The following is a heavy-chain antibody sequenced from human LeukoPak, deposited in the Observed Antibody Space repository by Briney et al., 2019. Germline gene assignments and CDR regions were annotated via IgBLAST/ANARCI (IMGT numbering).Heavy chain of an antibody. CDR2: INPNSGGT. CDR3: ARARPLWFGVNDY. D-gene: IGHD3-10*01. V-gene: IGHV1-2*02. CDR1: RYTFTGYY. Sequence: ASVKVSCKASRYTFTGYYMHWVRQAPGQGLEWMGWINPNSGGTNYAQNFQGRATMTRDTSISTAYMELSRLRSDDTAVYYCARARPLWFGVNDYWGQGTLVTVSS. J-gene: IGHJ4*02.